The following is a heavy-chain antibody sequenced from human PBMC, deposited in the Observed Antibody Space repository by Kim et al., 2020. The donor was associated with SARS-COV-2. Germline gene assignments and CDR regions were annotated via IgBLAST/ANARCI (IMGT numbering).Heavy chain of an antibody. D-gene: IGHD3-10*01. CDR3: AKSANVRGDGAYYFD. Sequence: GGSLRLSCAASGFTFSSYGMHWVRQAPGKGLEWVAVISYDGSNKYYTDSVKGRFTISRDNYKNTLYLQMNSLRAEDTAVYYCAKSANVRGDGAYYFD. J-gene: IGHJ4*01. CDR1: GFTFSSYG. V-gene: IGHV3-30*18. CDR2: ISYDGSNK.